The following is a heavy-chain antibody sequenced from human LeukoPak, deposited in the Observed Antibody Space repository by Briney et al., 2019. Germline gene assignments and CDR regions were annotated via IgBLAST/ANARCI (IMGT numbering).Heavy chain of an antibody. CDR2: ISAYNGNT. Sequence: ASVKVSCKASGYTFTSYGISWVRQAPGQGLEWMGWISAYNGNTNYAQKLQGRVTMTTDTSTSTAYMELSSLRSDDTAVYYCARDGYYGPRPPYYCYYYGMDVWGKGTTVTVSS. J-gene: IGHJ6*04. V-gene: IGHV1-18*04. CDR1: GYTFTSYG. D-gene: IGHD3-22*01. CDR3: ARDGYYGPRPPYYCYYYGMDV.